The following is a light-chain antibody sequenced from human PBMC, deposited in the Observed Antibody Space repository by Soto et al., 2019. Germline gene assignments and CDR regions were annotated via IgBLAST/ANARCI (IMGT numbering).Light chain of an antibody. V-gene: IGKV3-20*01. CDR2: GAS. J-gene: IGKJ5*01. CDR3: QQFGTSPPST. Sequence: EIVLTQSPGTLSLSPGERATLSCRASQSVSSNYLAWYQQKPGQAPRLLIYGASSRATAIPDRFSGSGSGTDFALTISRLEPEHFAVYYCQQFGTSPPSTFGQGTRLEIK. CDR1: QSVSSNY.